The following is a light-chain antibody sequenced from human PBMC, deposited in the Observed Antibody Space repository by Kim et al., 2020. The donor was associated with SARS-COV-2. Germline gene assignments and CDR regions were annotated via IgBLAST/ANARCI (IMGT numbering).Light chain of an antibody. CDR2: AAS. CDR1: QGIKTH. CDR3: LQHNDYSWT. V-gene: IGKV1-17*01. J-gene: IGKJ1*01. Sequence: DTQMTQSPSSLSASVGDRVTITCRASQGIKTHLGWYQQKPGKAPKRLIYAASTLQSGVPSRFSGSGSGTEFTLTITSLQPEDFATYYCLQHNDYSWTFGQGTKVEIK.